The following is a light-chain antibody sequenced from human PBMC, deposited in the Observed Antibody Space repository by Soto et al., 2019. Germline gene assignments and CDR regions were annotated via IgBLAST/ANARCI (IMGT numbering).Light chain of an antibody. CDR1: QSVSSSY. Sequence: EIVFTQSPGTLSLPPGERATLSCRASQSVSSSYLAWYQQKPGQAPRLLIYGASSRATGIPDRFSGSGSGTDFTLTISRLVPEDFAVYYCQQYGSSPWTFGQGTKVDIK. V-gene: IGKV3-20*01. CDR3: QQYGSSPWT. J-gene: IGKJ1*01. CDR2: GAS.